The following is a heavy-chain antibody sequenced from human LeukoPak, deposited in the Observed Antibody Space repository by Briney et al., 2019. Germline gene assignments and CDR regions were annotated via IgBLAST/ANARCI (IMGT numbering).Heavy chain of an antibody. CDR3: ATSPLLTESSSWFHFDY. CDR1: GFTFSTHG. CDR2: ISYDGSNK. Sequence: PGGSLRLSCAVSGFTFSTHGMHWVRQAPGKGLEWVAVISYDGSNKYYADSVKGRFTISRDKSKNTVYLQMDSLRAEDTAVYYCATSPLLTESSSWFHFDYWGQGTLVTVSS. D-gene: IGHD6-13*01. V-gene: IGHV3-30*03. J-gene: IGHJ4*02.